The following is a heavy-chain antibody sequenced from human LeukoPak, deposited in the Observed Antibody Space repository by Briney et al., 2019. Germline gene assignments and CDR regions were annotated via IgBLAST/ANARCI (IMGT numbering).Heavy chain of an antibody. CDR2: INHSGST. CDR1: GGSFSGYY. V-gene: IGHV4-34*01. CDR3: ARARSLNSSSSMHPFDY. D-gene: IGHD6-6*01. J-gene: IGHJ4*02. Sequence: YPSETLSLTCAVYGGSFSGYYWSWIRQPPGKGLEWIGEINHSGSTNYNPSLKSRVTISVDTSKNQFSLKLSSVTAADTAVYYCARARSLNSSSSMHPFDYWGQGTLVTVSS.